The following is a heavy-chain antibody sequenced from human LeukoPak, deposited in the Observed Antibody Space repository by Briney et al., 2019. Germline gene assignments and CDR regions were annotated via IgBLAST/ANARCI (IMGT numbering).Heavy chain of an antibody. CDR1: GFTFSGYA. CDR3: AKDLIAVEDSYYYYYYGMDV. V-gene: IGHV3-23*01. CDR2: ISGSGGST. J-gene: IGHJ6*02. D-gene: IGHD6-19*01. Sequence: GGSLRFSCAASGFTFSGYAMSWVRQAPGKGLEWVSAISGSGGSTYYADSVKGRFTISRDNSKNTLYLQMNSLRAEDTAVYYCAKDLIAVEDSYYYYYYGMDVWGQGTTVTVSS.